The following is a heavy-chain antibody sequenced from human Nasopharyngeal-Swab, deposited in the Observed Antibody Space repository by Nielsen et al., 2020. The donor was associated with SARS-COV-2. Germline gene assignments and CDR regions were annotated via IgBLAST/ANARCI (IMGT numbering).Heavy chain of an antibody. CDR3: ARDKGIQYCSSTSCYESMIDYYGMDV. Sequence: GESLKISCAASGFTFSSYSMNWVRQAPGKGLEWVSSISSSSSHIYYADSVKGRFTISRDNAKNSLYLQMNSPRAEDTAVYYCARDKGIQYCSSTSCYESMIDYYGMDVWGQGTTVTVSS. D-gene: IGHD2-2*01. CDR2: ISSSSSHI. V-gene: IGHV3-21*01. CDR1: GFTFSSYS. J-gene: IGHJ6*02.